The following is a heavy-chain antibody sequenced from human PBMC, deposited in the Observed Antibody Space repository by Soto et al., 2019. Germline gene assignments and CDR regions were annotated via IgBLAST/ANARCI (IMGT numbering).Heavy chain of an antibody. CDR2: ISGSGGST. CDR3: AKIGTQLVRVY. Sequence: GGAPRISFAAPWFTFSGYAMSWVPQAPGKGLEWVSAISGSGGSTYYADSVKGRFTISRDNSKNTLYLQMNSLRAEDTAVYYCAKIGTQLVRVYWGQGTLVTVSS. CDR1: WFTFSGYA. V-gene: IGHV3-23*01. D-gene: IGHD6-13*01. J-gene: IGHJ4*02.